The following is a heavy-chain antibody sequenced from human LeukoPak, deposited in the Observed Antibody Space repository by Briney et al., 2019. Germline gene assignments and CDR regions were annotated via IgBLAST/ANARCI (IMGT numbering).Heavy chain of an antibody. Sequence: PSETLSLTCSVSGGSISSSNYYWGWIRQPPGKGLEWIGSIYYSGSTNYNPSLKSRVTISVDTSKNQFSLKLSSVTAADTAVYYCARGRGYSSSWIRFDYWGQGTLVTVSS. CDR3: ARGRGYSSSWIRFDY. V-gene: IGHV4-39*07. CDR2: IYYSGST. D-gene: IGHD6-13*01. CDR1: GGSISSSNYY. J-gene: IGHJ4*02.